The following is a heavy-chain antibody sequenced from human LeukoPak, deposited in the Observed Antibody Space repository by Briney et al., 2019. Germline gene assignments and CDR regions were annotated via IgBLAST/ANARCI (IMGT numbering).Heavy chain of an antibody. Sequence: PSETLSLTCAVYGGSFSGYYWTWIRQSPGKGLEWIGEINHSGNTNYNPSLKSRVTISVDTSKNQFSLKLSSVAAADTAVYYCARLEGRWDDYTKYYFDYWGQGTLVTVSS. D-gene: IGHD4-11*01. CDR3: ARLEGRWDDYTKYYFDY. V-gene: IGHV4-34*01. J-gene: IGHJ4*02. CDR1: GGSFSGYY. CDR2: INHSGNT.